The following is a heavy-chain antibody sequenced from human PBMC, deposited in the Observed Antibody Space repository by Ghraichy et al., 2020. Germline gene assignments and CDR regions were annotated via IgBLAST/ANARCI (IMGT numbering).Heavy chain of an antibody. J-gene: IGHJ4*02. D-gene: IGHD1-26*01. Sequence: SETLSLTCTVSGGSISSSSYYWGWIRQPPGKGLEWIGSIYYSGSTYYNPSLKSRVTISVDTSKNQFSLKLSSVTAADTAVYYCARAFEIVGGDYWGQGTLVTVSS. CDR3: ARAFEIVGGDY. CDR1: GGSISSSSYY. CDR2: IYYSGST. V-gene: IGHV4-39*01.